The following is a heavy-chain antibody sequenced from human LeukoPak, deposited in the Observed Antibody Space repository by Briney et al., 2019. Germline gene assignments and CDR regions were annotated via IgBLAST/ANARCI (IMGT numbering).Heavy chain of an antibody. CDR2: VSAYNGNT. V-gene: IGHV1-18*01. J-gene: IGHJ6*03. Sequence: ASVKVSCKASGYTFTSYGLSWVRQAPGQGLEWMGWVSAYNGNTNYAQKLQGRVTMTTDTSTSTAYMELRSLRSDDTAVYYCARSVLSNYYYMDVWGKGTTVTVSS. D-gene: IGHD5/OR15-5a*01. CDR3: ARSVLSNYYYMDV. CDR1: GYTFTSYG.